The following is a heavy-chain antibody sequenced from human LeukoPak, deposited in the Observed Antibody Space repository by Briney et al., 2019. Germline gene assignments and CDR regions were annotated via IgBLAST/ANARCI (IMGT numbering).Heavy chain of an antibody. Sequence: GASVKVSCKASGYTFTVYSTHWVRQAPGQGLEWMGWITPNSGGTNYAQKFQGRVTMTRDTSISTAYMDLTRLISDDTAVYYCARGLDSRIAVAGAEYYFDYWGQGTLVTVSS. CDR3: ARGLDSRIAVAGAEYYFDY. D-gene: IGHD6-19*01. V-gene: IGHV1-2*02. CDR1: GYTFTVYS. J-gene: IGHJ4*02. CDR2: ITPNSGGT.